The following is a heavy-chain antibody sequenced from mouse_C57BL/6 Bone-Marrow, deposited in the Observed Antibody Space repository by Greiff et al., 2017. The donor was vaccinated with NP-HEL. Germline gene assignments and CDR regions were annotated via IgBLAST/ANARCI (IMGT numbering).Heavy chain of an antibody. CDR1: GFTFSSYA. V-gene: IGHV5-4*03. J-gene: IGHJ1*03. D-gene: IGHD1-1*01. CDR3: ARVNYYGRRDV. Sequence: EVKLMESGGGLVKPGGSLKLSCAASGFTFSSYAMSWVRQTPEKRLEWVATISDGGSYTCYPDNVKGRFTISRDNAKNNLYLQMSHLKSEDTAMYYCARVNYYGRRDVWGTGTTVTVSS. CDR2: ISDGGSYT.